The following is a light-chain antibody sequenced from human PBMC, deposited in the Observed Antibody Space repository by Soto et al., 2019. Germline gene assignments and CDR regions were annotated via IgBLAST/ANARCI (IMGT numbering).Light chain of an antibody. CDR3: QQYGSSPRT. V-gene: IGKV3-20*01. CDR1: QSISSTY. CDR2: DAS. Sequence: TQSPSTLSASVGDRVTITCRASQSISSTYLAWYQQTPGQAPRLLIYDASSRATGIPDRFSGSGSGTDFTLTISRLEPEDFAVYYCQQYGSSPRTFGQGTKVDIK. J-gene: IGKJ1*01.